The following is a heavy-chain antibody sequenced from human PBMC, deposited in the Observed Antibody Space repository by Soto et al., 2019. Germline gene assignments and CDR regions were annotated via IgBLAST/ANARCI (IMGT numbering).Heavy chain of an antibody. CDR2: ISGSGGST. J-gene: IGHJ4*02. CDR3: AKLRILTGPWKYADY. D-gene: IGHD3-9*01. Sequence: SGGSLRLSCAASGFTFSSYAMSWVRQAPGRGLEWVSAISGSGGSTYYADSVKGRFTISRDNSKDTLYLQMNSLRAEDTAVYYCAKLRILTGPWKYADYWGQGTLVTVSS. CDR1: GFTFSSYA. V-gene: IGHV3-23*01.